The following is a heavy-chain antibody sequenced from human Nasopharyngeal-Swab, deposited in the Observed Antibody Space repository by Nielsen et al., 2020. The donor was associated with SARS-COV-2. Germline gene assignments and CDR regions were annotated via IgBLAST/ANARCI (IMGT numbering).Heavy chain of an antibody. D-gene: IGHD4-17*01. CDR2: ILSSGST. CDR3: ARDESGDYLGLPFDH. J-gene: IGHJ4*02. CDR1: GASISSRNNY. Sequence: SETLSLTCVVSGASISSRNNYWGWIRQSPGKGLEWIGTILSSGSTYNPSLKSRVTMSVDTSKNQFSLKLTSVTAAATAVYYCARDESGDYLGLPFDHWGRGTLVTVSS. V-gene: IGHV4-39*07.